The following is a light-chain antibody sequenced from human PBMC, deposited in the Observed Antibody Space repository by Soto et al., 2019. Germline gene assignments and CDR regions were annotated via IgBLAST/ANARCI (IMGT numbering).Light chain of an antibody. Sequence: SALTQPPSASGSPGQSVTISCTGTSSDVGAYNYVSWYQQHPGKAPKVLIYEVVKRPSGVPDRFSGSKSGNTASLTVSGLQAEDEADYYCLSYAGSNAWVFGGGTKLTVL. CDR1: SSDVGAYNY. V-gene: IGLV2-8*01. J-gene: IGLJ3*02. CDR3: LSYAGSNAWV. CDR2: EVV.